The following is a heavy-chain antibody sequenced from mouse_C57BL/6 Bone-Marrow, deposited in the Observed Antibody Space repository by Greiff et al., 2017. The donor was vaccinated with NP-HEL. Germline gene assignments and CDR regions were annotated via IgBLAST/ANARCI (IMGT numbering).Heavy chain of an antibody. CDR2: IDPENGAT. CDR1: GFNIQDDY. V-gene: IGHV14-4*01. Sequence: DVKLQESGAELVRPGASVKLSCTVSGFNIQDDYMNWVKQRPEQGLEWIGWIDPENGATEYASQFQGKATIPEDTSSHTAYLQLSSLTSEDTAVYYGTTGGSSPYAMDYWGQGTSVTVSS. J-gene: IGHJ4*01. CDR3: TTGGSSPYAMDY. D-gene: IGHD1-1*01.